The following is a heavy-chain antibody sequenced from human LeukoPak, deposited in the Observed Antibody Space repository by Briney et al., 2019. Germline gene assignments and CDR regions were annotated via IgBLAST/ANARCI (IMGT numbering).Heavy chain of an antibody. CDR1: GFTFSSYG. D-gene: IGHD6-19*01. Sequence: GGSLRLSRAASGFTFSSYGMHWVRQAPGKGLEWVAVISYDGSNKYYADSVKGRFAISRDNSKNTLYLQMNSLRAEDTAVYYCAKDHSSGSYVYWGQGTLVTVSS. CDR2: ISYDGSNK. V-gene: IGHV3-30*18. CDR3: AKDHSSGSYVY. J-gene: IGHJ4*02.